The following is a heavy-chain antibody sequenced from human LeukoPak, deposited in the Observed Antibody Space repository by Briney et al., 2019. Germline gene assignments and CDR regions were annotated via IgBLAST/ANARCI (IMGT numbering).Heavy chain of an antibody. CDR3: ARDESGMTADFLHAK. D-gene: IGHD6-13*01. V-gene: IGHV4-4*07. CDR2: ISSSGST. J-gene: IGHJ4*02. Sequence: SETLSLTCTVSGASISSSYWTWIRQPAGKGLEWIGHISSSGSTNYNPSLRSRVTMSVDTSKNQFSLKLRSVTAADTAVYYCARDESGMTADFLHAKWGQGSLVTVSS. CDR1: GASISSSY.